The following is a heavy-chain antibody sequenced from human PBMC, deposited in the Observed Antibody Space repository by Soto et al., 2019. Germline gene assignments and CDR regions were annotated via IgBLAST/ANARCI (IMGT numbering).Heavy chain of an antibody. D-gene: IGHD1-26*01. CDR1: GGTFSSYA. J-gene: IGHJ6*02. V-gene: IGHV1-69*06. CDR2: IIPIFGTA. CDR3: ARGTRSGSYYYYGLDV. Sequence: SVKVSCKASGGTFSSYAISWVRQAPGQGLEWMGGIIPIFGTANYARRFQGRVTITADKSTSTAYMELRSLKSEDTAVYYCARGTRSGSYYYYGLDVWGQGTTATVSS.